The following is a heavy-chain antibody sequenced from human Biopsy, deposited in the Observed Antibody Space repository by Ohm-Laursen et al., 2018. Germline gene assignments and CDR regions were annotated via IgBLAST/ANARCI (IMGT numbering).Heavy chain of an antibody. V-gene: IGHV3-11*04. CDR3: AKAGRGYIDY. CDR1: GFTFSDYY. Sequence: SLRLSCSASGFTFSDYYMSWIRQAPGKGLEWISYLSSRGSNIYYADSVKGRFTISRDNAKNTLYLQMNSLRVGDTAVYYCAKAGRGYIDYWGQGTLVIVSS. J-gene: IGHJ4*02. D-gene: IGHD5-18*01. CDR2: LSSRGSNI.